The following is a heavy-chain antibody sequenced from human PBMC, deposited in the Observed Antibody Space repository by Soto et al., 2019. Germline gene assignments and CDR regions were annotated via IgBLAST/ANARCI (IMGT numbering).Heavy chain of an antibody. J-gene: IGHJ6*02. CDR1: GFTFTSSA. CDR2: IVVGSGNT. CDR3: AAGGYDYVWGSYRYTEDMDV. V-gene: IGHV1-58*01. Sequence: QMQLVQSGPEVKKPGTSVKVSCKASGFTFTSSAVQWVRQARGQRLEWIGWIVVGSGNTNYAQKFQERVTITRDMSTSTAYMERSSLRSEDTAVYYCAAGGYDYVWGSYRYTEDMDVWGQGTTVTVSS. D-gene: IGHD3-16*02.